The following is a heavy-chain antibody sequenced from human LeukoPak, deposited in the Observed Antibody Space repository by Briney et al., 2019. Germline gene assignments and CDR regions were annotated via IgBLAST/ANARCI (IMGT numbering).Heavy chain of an antibody. J-gene: IGHJ4*02. V-gene: IGHV4-30-4*08. CDR3: ASEPYGVQDPYFDY. CDR2: IYYSGST. Sequence: SQTLSLTCTVSGGSISSGGYYWSWIRQHPGKGLEWIGYIYYSGSTYYNPSLKSRVTISVDTSKNQFSLKLSSVTAADTAVYYCASEPYGVQDPYFDYWGQGTLVTVSS. CDR1: GGSISSGGYY. D-gene: IGHD4-17*01.